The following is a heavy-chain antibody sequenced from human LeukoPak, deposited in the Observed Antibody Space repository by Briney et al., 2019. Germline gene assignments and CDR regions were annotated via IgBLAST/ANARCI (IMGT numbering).Heavy chain of an antibody. V-gene: IGHV1-46*01. CDR1: GYTFTSYY. CDR2: INPSGGST. D-gene: IGHD6-19*01. CDR3: ARDFPYSSGPVAGMDV. Sequence: VASVKVSFKASGYTFTSYYMHWVRQAPGQGLEWMGIINPSGGSTSYAQKFQGRVTMTRDTSTSTVYMELSSLRSEDTAVYYCARDFPYSSGPVAGMDVWGQGTTVTVSS. J-gene: IGHJ6*02.